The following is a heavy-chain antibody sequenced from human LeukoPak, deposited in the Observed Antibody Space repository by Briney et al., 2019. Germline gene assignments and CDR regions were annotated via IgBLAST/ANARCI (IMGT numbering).Heavy chain of an antibody. V-gene: IGHV3-21*01. CDR2: ISSSSSYI. Sequence: PGGSLRLSCAASGFSFSGYNMNWVRQAPGKGLEWVSSISSSSSYIYYADSVRGRFTISRDNAKNTLYLQMNSLRAEDTAVYYCARGVAVAGTLWVTYYYYMDVWGKGTTVTISS. CDR3: ARGVAVAGTLWVTYYYYMDV. D-gene: IGHD6-19*01. J-gene: IGHJ6*03. CDR1: GFSFSGYN.